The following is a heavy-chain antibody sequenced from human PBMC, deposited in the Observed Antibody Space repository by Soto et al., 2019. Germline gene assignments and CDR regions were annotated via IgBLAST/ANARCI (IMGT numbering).Heavy chain of an antibody. CDR2: MNPNSGNT. V-gene: IGHV1-8*01. CDR1: GYTFTSYD. Sequence: QVQLVQSGAEVKKPGASVKVSCKASGYTFTSYDINLVRQATGQGLEWMGWMNPNSGNTGYAQKFQGRVTMTRNTSISTAYMELSSLRSEDTAVYYCAIRVWGQQLVNFDPWGQGTLVTVSS. CDR3: AIRVWGQQLVNFDP. D-gene: IGHD6-13*01. J-gene: IGHJ5*02.